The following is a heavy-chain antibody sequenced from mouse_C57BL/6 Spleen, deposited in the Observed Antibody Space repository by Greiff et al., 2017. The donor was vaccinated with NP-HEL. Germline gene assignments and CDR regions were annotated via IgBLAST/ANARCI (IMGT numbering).Heavy chain of an antibody. CDR1: GYTFTSYW. CDR2: IDPSDSYT. Sequence: QVQLQQPGAELVMPGASVKLSCKASGYTFTSYWMHWVKQRPGQGLEWIGEIDPSDSYTNYNQKFKGKSTLTVDKSSSTAYMQLSSLTSEDSAVYYCTRRYGSSFPYAMDYWGQGTSVTVSS. D-gene: IGHD1-1*01. V-gene: IGHV1-69*01. J-gene: IGHJ4*01. CDR3: TRRYGSSFPYAMDY.